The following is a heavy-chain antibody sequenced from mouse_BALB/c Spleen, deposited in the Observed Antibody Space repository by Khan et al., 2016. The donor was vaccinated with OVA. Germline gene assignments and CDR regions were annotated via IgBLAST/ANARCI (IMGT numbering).Heavy chain of an antibody. Sequence: QVRLQQSGTELVKPGASVKLSCKTSGYTFTRYYMYWVKQRPGQGLEWIGEINPSNGGTNFNEKFKSKATPTVDKLSSTAYMQLSSLTSEDSAVYYCTRKDYYGSSHRYFDVWGGGTTVTVSS. CDR3: TRKDYYGSSHRYFDV. J-gene: IGHJ1*01. CDR2: INPSNGGT. D-gene: IGHD1-1*01. CDR1: GYTFTRYY. V-gene: IGHV1-53*01.